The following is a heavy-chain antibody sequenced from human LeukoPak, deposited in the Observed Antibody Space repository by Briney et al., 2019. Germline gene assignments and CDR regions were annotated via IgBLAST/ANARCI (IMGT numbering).Heavy chain of an antibody. Sequence: SGGSLRLSCAASGFTFSSYAMSWVRQAPGKGLEWVSGISGSGDNTYYADSVKGRFTISRDNSKFTLYLQMNSLRAEDTALYYCAKEQSTDGAWFGELLEWGQGNMVTVSS. J-gene: IGHJ4*02. D-gene: IGHD3-10*01. CDR2: ISGSGDNT. CDR1: GFTFSSYA. V-gene: IGHV3-23*01. CDR3: AKEQSTDGAWFGELLE.